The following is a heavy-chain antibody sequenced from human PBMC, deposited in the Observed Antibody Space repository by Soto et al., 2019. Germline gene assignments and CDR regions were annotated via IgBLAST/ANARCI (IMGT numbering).Heavy chain of an antibody. CDR3: ARETYCSSTSCYIAY. D-gene: IGHD2-2*02. Sequence: ASVKVSCKASGYTFTNYGIIWVRQAPGQGLEWMGWISAYNGNTNYAQKLQGRVTMTTDTSTSTAYMELRSLRSDDTAVYYCARETYCSSTSCYIAYWGQGTLVTVSS. CDR1: GYTFTNYG. V-gene: IGHV1-18*01. J-gene: IGHJ4*02. CDR2: ISAYNGNT.